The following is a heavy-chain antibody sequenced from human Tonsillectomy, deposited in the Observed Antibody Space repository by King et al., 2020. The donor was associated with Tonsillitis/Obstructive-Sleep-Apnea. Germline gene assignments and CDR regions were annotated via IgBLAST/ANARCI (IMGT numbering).Heavy chain of an antibody. CDR1: GGSISSDY. D-gene: IGHD3-3*01. V-gene: IGHV4-59*01. Sequence: QLQESGPGLVKPSETLSLTCTVSGGSISSDYWSWIRQPPGKGLEWIGYIYYSGHTNYNPSLKSRVTISVDTSKNQFSLKLSSVTAADTAVYYCARFGVAEDAFGIWGQGTRVPVSS. J-gene: IGHJ3*02. CDR2: IYYSGHT. CDR3: ARFGVAEDAFGI.